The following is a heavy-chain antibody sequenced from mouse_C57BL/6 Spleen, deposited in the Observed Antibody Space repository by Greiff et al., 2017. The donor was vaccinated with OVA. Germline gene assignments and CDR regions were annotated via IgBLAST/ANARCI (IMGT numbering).Heavy chain of an antibody. J-gene: IGHJ1*03. D-gene: IGHD1-1*01. CDR3: AREGYGSSPNRYFDV. V-gene: IGHV1-64*01. CDR1: GYTFTSYW. CDR2: IHPNSGST. Sequence: QVQLQQPGAELVKPGASVKLSCKASGYTFTSYWMHWVKQRPGQGLEWIGMIHPNSGSTNYNEKFKSKATLTVDKSSSTAYMQLSSLTSEDSAVYYCAREGYGSSPNRYFDVWGTGTTVTVSS.